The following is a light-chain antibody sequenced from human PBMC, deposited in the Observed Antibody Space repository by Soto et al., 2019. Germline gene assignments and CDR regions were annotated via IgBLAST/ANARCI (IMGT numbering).Light chain of an antibody. CDR3: QQYDNLPPYT. CDR1: QDISNY. Sequence: DIQMTQSPSSLSASVGDRVTITCQASQDISNYLNCFQQKPGKAPKLLIYDASNLETGVPSRFSGSGSGTHFTFTISSLQPEDIATYYCQQYDNLPPYTFGQGTKLEIK. V-gene: IGKV1-33*01. CDR2: DAS. J-gene: IGKJ2*01.